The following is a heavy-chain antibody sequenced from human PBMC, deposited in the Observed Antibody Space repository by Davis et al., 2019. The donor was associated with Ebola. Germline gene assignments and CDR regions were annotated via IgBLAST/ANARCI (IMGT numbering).Heavy chain of an antibody. CDR2: INPSGGST. CDR3: ARDAPLRHGMDV. V-gene: IGHV1-46*01. J-gene: IGHJ6*02. CDR1: GYTFTSYY. D-gene: IGHD4-17*01. Sequence: ASVKVSCKASGYTFTSYYMHWVRQAPGQGLEWMGIINPSGGSTSYAQKFQGRVTITADESTSTAYMELSSLRSEDTAVYYCARDAPLRHGMDVWGQGTTVTVSS.